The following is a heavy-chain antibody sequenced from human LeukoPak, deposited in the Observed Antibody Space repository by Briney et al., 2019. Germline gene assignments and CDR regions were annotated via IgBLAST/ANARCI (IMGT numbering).Heavy chain of an antibody. D-gene: IGHD5-12*01. J-gene: IGHJ6*02. CDR3: ARSSSGYNYRYNYGMDV. CDR2: ISANTGNT. CDR1: GYTFTNYG. V-gene: IGHV1-18*01. Sequence: ASVKVSFKASGYTFTNYGLFWVRQGPGQGLEWMGWISANTGNTKFLQNFKGRVTMPTYTATSTAYMELRNLSSVDTAVYYCARSSSGYNYRYNYGMDVWGQGTTVIVSS.